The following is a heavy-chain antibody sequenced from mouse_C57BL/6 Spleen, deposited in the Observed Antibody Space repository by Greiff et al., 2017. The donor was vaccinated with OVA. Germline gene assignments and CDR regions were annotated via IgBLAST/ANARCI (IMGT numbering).Heavy chain of an antibody. Sequence: VHLVESGPELVKPGASVKISCKASGYAFSSSWMNWVKQRPGKGLEWIGRIYPGDGDTNYNGKFKGKATLTADKSSSTAYMQLSSLTSEDSAVYFCAREDYHWYFDVWGTGTTVTVSS. CDR1: GYAFSSSW. CDR2: IYPGDGDT. V-gene: IGHV1-82*01. D-gene: IGHD2-4*01. CDR3: AREDYHWYFDV. J-gene: IGHJ1*03.